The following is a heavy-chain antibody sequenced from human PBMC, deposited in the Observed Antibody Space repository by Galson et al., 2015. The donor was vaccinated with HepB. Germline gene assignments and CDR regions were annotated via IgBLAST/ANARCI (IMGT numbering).Heavy chain of an antibody. Sequence: SLRLSCAASGFNFGTYWMTWVRQAPGKGLERVANIKQDGSEKLYVDSVKGRFTISRDNSKNTLYLQMNSLRGEDTAVYYCAKGRSNWFSSFDYWGQGTLVTVSS. CDR2: IKQDGSEK. V-gene: IGHV3-7*03. CDR3: AKGRSNWFSSFDY. CDR1: GFNFGTYW. J-gene: IGHJ4*02. D-gene: IGHD6-13*01.